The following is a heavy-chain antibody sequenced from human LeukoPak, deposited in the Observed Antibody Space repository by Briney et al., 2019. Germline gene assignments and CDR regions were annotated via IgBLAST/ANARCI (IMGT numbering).Heavy chain of an antibody. CDR2: INPSGGST. D-gene: IGHD3-22*01. J-gene: IGHJ4*02. V-gene: IGHV1-46*01. Sequence: GASVKVSCKASGYTFTSYYMHWVRQAPGQGLEWMGIINPSGGSTSYAQKFQGRVTMTRDTSTSTVYMELSSLRSEDTAVYYCASAYYYDSSGYLPLGYRGQGTLVTVSS. CDR1: GYTFTSYY. CDR3: ASAYYYDSSGYLPLGY.